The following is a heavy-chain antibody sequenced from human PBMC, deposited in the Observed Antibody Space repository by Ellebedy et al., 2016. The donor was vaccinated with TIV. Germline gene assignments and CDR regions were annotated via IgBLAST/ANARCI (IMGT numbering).Heavy chain of an antibody. J-gene: IGHJ4*02. V-gene: IGHV3-23*01. CDR1: GFTFSRYA. CDR3: AKDAIRGDGYWEFDY. CDR2: IVGSSGNT. D-gene: IGHD2-2*02. Sequence: GESLKISCAASGFTFSRYALSWVRQAPGKRLEWVSGIVGSSGNTYYADSVKGRFIISRDISKNTLYLKMNSLRVEDTAVYYCAKDAIRGDGYWEFDYWGQGTLVTVSS.